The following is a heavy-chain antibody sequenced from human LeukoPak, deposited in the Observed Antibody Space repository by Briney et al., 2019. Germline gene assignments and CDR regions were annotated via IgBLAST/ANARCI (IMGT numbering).Heavy chain of an antibody. CDR1: GFSFSDYY. CDR3: TAAPNTTPGSLGH. J-gene: IGHJ4*02. Sequence: GGSLRLSCAASGFSFSDYYMNWIRQAPGKGLEWVSYSSSSGSSTYYADSVKGRFAISRDYAKNALFLQMNSLRAEDTAVYYCTAAPNTTPGSLGHWGQGTLVTVSS. CDR2: SSSSGSST. D-gene: IGHD6-25*01. V-gene: IGHV3-11*01.